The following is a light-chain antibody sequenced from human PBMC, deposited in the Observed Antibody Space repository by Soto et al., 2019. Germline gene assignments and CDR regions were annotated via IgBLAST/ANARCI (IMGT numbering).Light chain of an antibody. CDR3: QQYNLYSWT. Sequence: DIQMTQSPSTLSASVGDTVTTTCRASQSISSWLAWYQQKPGKAPKVLIYRASKLESGVPSRFSGSGSGTEFTLTISSLQPEDFATYYCQQYNLYSWTFGQGTKVDI. CDR1: QSISSW. J-gene: IGKJ1*01. CDR2: RAS. V-gene: IGKV1-5*03.